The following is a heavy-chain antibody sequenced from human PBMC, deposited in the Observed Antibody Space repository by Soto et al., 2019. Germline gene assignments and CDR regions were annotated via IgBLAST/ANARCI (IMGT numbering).Heavy chain of an antibody. Sequence: SQTLSLTCAISGDSVSSNSAAWNWIRQSPSRGLEWLGRTYYRSKWYNDYAVSVKSRLTINPDTSKNQFSLQLKSVTPEETAVYYCERGRIAARKDACDMWSQGKMVTV. CDR1: GDSVSSNSAA. CDR2: TYYRSKWYN. V-gene: IGHV6-1*01. J-gene: IGHJ3*02. D-gene: IGHD6-6*01. CDR3: ERGRIAARKDACDM.